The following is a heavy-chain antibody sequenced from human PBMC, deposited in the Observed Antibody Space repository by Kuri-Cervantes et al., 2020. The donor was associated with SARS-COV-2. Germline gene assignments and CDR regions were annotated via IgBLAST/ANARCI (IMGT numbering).Heavy chain of an antibody. CDR2: INQDGSEK. Sequence: GGSLRLSCAASGFSFNTYWMSWFRQAPGKGLEWVANINQDGSEKDYVGSVRGRFTISRDNAKNSLYLQMDSLRAEDTAVYYCARGGVPAAILNWFDPWGQGTLVTVSS. J-gene: IGHJ5*02. CDR1: GFSFNTYW. CDR3: ARGGVPAAILNWFDP. V-gene: IGHV3-7*01. D-gene: IGHD2-2*02.